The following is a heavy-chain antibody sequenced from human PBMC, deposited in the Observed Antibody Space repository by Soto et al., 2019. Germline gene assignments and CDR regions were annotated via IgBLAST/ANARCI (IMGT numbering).Heavy chain of an antibody. Sequence: SETLSLTCAVYGGSFSGYYWSWIRQPPGKGLEWIGEINHSGSTNYNPSLKSRVTISVDTSKNQFSLKLSSVTAADTAVYYCARVQTGKGYYYDSSGYYPYYYYGMDVWGQGTTVTVSS. V-gene: IGHV4-34*01. CDR1: GGSFSGYY. J-gene: IGHJ6*02. CDR2: INHSGST. D-gene: IGHD3-22*01. CDR3: ARVQTGKGYYYDSSGYYPYYYYGMDV.